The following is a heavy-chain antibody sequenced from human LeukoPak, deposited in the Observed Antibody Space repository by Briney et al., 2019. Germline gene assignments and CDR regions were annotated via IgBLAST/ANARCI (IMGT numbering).Heavy chain of an antibody. CDR3: ARIISGSSDY. CDR2: IYYDGNT. J-gene: IGHJ4*02. CDR1: GFTVSTNY. V-gene: IGHV3-53*01. D-gene: IGHD1-26*01. Sequence: GGSLRLSCAASGFTVSTNYMSWVRQAPGKGLDCVSIIYYDGNTYYADSVKGRFTISRDNSKNTLYLQMNSLRAEDTAVYFCARIISGSSDYWGQGTLVTVSP.